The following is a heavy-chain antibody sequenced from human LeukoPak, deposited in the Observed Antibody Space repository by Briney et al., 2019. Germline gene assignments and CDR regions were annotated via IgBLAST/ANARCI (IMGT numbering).Heavy chain of an antibody. J-gene: IGHJ4*02. CDR3: ARVGIFGVVISVPYFDY. CDR1: GYTFTGYY. D-gene: IGHD3-3*01. V-gene: IGHV1-2*02. CDR2: INPNSGGT. Sequence: ASVKVSCKASGYTFTGYYMHWVRQAPGQGLEWMGWINPNSGGTNYAQKFQGRVTMTSDTSISTAYMELSRLRSDDTAVYYCARVGIFGVVISVPYFDYWGQGTLVTVSS.